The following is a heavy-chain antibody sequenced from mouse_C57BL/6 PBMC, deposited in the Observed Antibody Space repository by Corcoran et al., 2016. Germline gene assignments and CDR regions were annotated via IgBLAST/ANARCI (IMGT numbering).Heavy chain of an antibody. Sequence: QIQLVQSGPELKKPGETVKISCKASGYTFTTYGMSWVKQAPGKGLKWMGWINTYSGVPTYADDFKGRFAFSLETSAGTAYLQINNLKNEDTATYFCARHTVPLFDYWGQGTTLTVSS. D-gene: IGHD1-1*01. CDR3: ARHTVPLFDY. J-gene: IGHJ2*01. V-gene: IGHV9-3*01. CDR2: INTYSGVP. CDR1: GYTFTTYG.